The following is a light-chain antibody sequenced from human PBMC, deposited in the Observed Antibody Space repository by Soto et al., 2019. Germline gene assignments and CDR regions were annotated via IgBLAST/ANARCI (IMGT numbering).Light chain of an antibody. Sequence: QSVLTQPASVSGSPGQSITISCTGTSSDVGNYKYVSWYQQHPGKAPKLMIYEVSNRPSGVSNRFSGSKSGNTASLTISGLQAEAETDYYCFSYTSSRTDVFGTGTKVTVL. CDR1: SSDVGNYKY. V-gene: IGLV2-14*01. J-gene: IGLJ1*01. CDR3: FSYTSSRTDV. CDR2: EVS.